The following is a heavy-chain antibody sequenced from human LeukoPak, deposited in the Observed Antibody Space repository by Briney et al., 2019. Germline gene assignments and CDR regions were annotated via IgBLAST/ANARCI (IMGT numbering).Heavy chain of an antibody. D-gene: IGHD4-17*01. J-gene: IGHJ5*02. Sequence: SVKVSCKASGGTFSSYAISWVRQAPGQGLEWMGGIIPIFGTANYAQKFQGRVTITTDESTSTAYMELSSLRSEDTAVYYCARDDYAGANWFDPWGQGTLVTVSS. V-gene: IGHV1-69*05. CDR1: GGTFSSYA. CDR2: IIPIFGTA. CDR3: ARDDYAGANWFDP.